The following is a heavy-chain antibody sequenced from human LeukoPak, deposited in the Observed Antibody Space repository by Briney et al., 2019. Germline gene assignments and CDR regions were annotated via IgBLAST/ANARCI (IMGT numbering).Heavy chain of an antibody. CDR2: IYYSGST. CDR1: GGSISSYY. V-gene: IGHV4-59*01. J-gene: IGHJ4*02. CDR3: ARVINREYSSGWFDY. D-gene: IGHD6-19*01. Sequence: SETLSLTCTVSGGSISSYYWSWIRQPPGKGLEWIGYIYYSGSTNYNPSLKSRVTISVDTSKNQFSLKLSSVTAADTAVYYCARVINREYSSGWFDYWGQGTLVTVSS.